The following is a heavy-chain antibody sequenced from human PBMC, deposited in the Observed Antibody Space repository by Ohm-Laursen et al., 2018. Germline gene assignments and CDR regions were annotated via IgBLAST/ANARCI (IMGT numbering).Heavy chain of an antibody. CDR2: SRNKANSYTT. Sequence: GSLRLSCAASGFTFSDHYMDWVRQAPGKGLEWVGRSRNKANSYTTEYAASVKGRFTISRYDSKNSLYLQMNSLKTEDTAVYYCARKADNDGYYDYWGQGTLVTVSS. D-gene: IGHD1-1*01. CDR1: GFTFSDHY. V-gene: IGHV3-72*01. J-gene: IGHJ4*02. CDR3: ARKADNDGYYDY.